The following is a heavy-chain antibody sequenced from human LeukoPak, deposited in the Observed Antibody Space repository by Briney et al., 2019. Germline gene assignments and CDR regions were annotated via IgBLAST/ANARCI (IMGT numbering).Heavy chain of an antibody. CDR3: ARRYSSIFFGY. D-gene: IGHD6-13*01. CDR2: INHSGST. V-gene: IGHV4-34*01. CDR1: GGSFSGYY. Sequence: PPETLSLTCAVYGGSFSGYYWSWIRQPPGKGLEWIGEINHSGSTNYNPSLKSRVTISVDTSKNQFSLKLSSVTAADTAVYYCARRYSSIFFGYWGQGTLVTVSS. J-gene: IGHJ4*02.